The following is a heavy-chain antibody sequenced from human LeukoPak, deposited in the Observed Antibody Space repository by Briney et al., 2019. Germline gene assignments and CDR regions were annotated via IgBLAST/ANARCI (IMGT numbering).Heavy chain of an antibody. J-gene: IGHJ3*02. CDR2: ISSNGGST. V-gene: IGHV3-64*01. CDR1: GSTFSSYA. CDR3: ARARGYGGLHDAFDI. D-gene: IGHD4/OR15-4a*01. Sequence: GGSLRLSCAASGSTFSSYAMHWVRQAPGKGLEYVSAISSNGGSTYYANSVKGRFTISRDNSKNTLYLQMGSLRAEDMAVYYCARARGYGGLHDAFDIWGQGTMVTVSS.